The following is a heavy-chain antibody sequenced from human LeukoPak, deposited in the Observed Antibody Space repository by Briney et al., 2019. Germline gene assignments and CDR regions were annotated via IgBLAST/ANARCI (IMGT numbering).Heavy chain of an antibody. CDR1: GGSISSYY. V-gene: IGHV4-4*07. D-gene: IGHD2-2*01. CDR3: ARDYGYCSSTSCPTANYYYYYMDV. J-gene: IGHJ6*03. CDR2: IYTSGST. Sequence: LETLSLTCTVSGGSISSYYWSWIRQPAGKGLEWIGRIYTSGSTNYNPSLKSRVTMSVDTSKNQFSLKLSSVTAADTAVYYCARDYGYCSSTSCPTANYYYYYMDVWGKGTTVTVSS.